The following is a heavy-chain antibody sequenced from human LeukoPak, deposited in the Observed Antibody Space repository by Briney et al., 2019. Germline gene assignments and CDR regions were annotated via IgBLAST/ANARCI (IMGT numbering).Heavy chain of an antibody. CDR1: GFSFRDYV. J-gene: IGHJ6*03. V-gene: IGHV3-23*01. Sequence: GGSLRLSCAASGFSFRDYVMSWVRQAPGKGLEWVSGVSGAGGSTYYAGSVKGRFTISRDNSKNTLYLQMNSLSVADTAVYYCAKSIQWDNCSSTSCYSYYYYMDVWGKGTTVTVSS. CDR2: VSGAGGST. CDR3: AKSIQWDNCSSTSCYSYYYYMDV. D-gene: IGHD2-2*01.